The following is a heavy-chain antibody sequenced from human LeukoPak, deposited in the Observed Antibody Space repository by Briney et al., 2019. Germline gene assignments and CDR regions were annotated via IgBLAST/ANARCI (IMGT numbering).Heavy chain of an antibody. V-gene: IGHV4-34*01. D-gene: IGHD6-13*01. J-gene: IGHJ2*01. CDR3: ARLYSSSWYRPGWWYFDL. Sequence: SETLSLTCAVYGGSFSGYYWSWIRQPPGKGLEWIGEINRSGSTNYNPSLKSRVTISVDTSKNQFSLKLSSVTAADTAVYYCARLYSSSWYRPGWWYFDLWGRGTLVTVSS. CDR2: INRSGST. CDR1: GGSFSGYY.